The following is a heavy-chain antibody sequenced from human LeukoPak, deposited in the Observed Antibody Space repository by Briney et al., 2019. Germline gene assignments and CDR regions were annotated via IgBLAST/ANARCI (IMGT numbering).Heavy chain of an antibody. CDR2: ISGSGGST. Sequence: GGSLRLSCAASEFSVGSNYITWVRQAPGKGLEWVSAISGSGGSTYYADSVKGRFTISRDNSKNTLYLQMNSLRAEDTAVYYCAKVPSITYYYGSGSSLDYWGQGTLVTVSS. V-gene: IGHV3-23*01. J-gene: IGHJ4*02. D-gene: IGHD3-10*01. CDR3: AKVPSITYYYGSGSSLDY. CDR1: EFSVGSNY.